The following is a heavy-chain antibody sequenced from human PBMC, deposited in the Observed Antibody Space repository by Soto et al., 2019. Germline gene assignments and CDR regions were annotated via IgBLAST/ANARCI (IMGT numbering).Heavy chain of an antibody. CDR1: GYIFTNND. Sequence: GASVKVSCKASGYIFTNNDVSWVRQATGQGLEWMGWMNPGSGDTGYAQKFQGRVTMTRNISIATAYMELSSLRADDTAIYYCARIASFGSLIWFDPWGQGTLVTVSS. V-gene: IGHV1-8*01. D-gene: IGHD5-18*01. CDR3: ARIASFGSLIWFDP. J-gene: IGHJ5*02. CDR2: MNPGSGDT.